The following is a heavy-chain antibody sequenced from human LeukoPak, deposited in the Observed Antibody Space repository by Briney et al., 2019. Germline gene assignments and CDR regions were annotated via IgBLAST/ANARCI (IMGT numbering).Heavy chain of an antibody. D-gene: IGHD3-16*01. CDR2: IIPIFGTP. CDR3: AIDPYDTSAAVYFDY. J-gene: IGHJ4*02. V-gene: IGHV1-69*01. CDR1: GGTFSSFG. Sequence: SVNVSCTASGGTFSSFGFNWVRQAPGQGLEWMGGIIPIFGTPDYAQNFRGRITITADESTSTAYMDLSSLRSEDTAVYYCAIDPYDTSAAVYFDYWGQGTLVTVSS.